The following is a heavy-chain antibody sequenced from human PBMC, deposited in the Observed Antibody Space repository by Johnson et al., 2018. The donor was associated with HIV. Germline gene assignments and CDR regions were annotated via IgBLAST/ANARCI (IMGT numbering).Heavy chain of an antibody. CDR1: GFTFSSYA. Sequence: QVQLVESGGGVVQPGRSLRLSCAASGFTFSSYAMHWVRQAPGKGLELVAVISYDGSNKYYADSVKGRFTISRDNSKNTLYLQINSLRAEDTALYYCARVGWATSDAFDIWGQGTMVTVSS. CDR3: ARVGWATSDAFDI. J-gene: IGHJ3*02. D-gene: IGHD5-12*01. CDR2: ISYDGSNK. V-gene: IGHV3-30*04.